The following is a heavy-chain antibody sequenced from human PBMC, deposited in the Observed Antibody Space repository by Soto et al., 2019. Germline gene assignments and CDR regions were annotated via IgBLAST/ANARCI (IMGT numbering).Heavy chain of an antibody. V-gene: IGHV4-34*01. CDR3: EREGQYYDFWSGYFDYYYYGMDA. CDR1: GGSFSGYY. D-gene: IGHD3-3*01. Sequence: PAETLSLTCAVYGGSFSGYYWSWIRRPPGKGLEWIGEINHSGSTKYNPSLKSRVTISVDTSKNQFSLKLSSVTAADTAVYYCEREGQYYDFWSGYFDYYYYGMDAWGQGTTVTVSS. J-gene: IGHJ6*02. CDR2: INHSGST.